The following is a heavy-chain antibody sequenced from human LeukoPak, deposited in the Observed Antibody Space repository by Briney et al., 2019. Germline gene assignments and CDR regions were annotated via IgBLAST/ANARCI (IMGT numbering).Heavy chain of an antibody. CDR3: ARGHYDSSGYYLYYFDY. CDR2: IYYSGST. D-gene: IGHD3-22*01. V-gene: IGHV4-59*01. Sequence: PSETLSLTCTVSGGSISSYYWSWIRQPPGKGLEWIGYIYYSGSTNYNPSLKSRVTISVDTSKNQFSLKLSSVTAVDTAVYYCARGHYDSSGYYLYYFDYWGQGTLVTVSS. CDR1: GGSISSYY. J-gene: IGHJ4*02.